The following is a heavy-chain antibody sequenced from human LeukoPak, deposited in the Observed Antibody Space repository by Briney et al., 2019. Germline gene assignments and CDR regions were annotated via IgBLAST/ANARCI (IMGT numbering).Heavy chain of an antibody. Sequence: SETLSLTCTVSGGSISSYYWSWIRQPPGKGLEWIGYIYYSGTTNYNPSLKSRVTISVDTSKNQFSLKLSSATAADTAVYYWSRGLTFYDIVTVYYTFPYFDSWGQGTLVTVSS. V-gene: IGHV4-59*01. D-gene: IGHD3-9*01. CDR1: GGSISSYY. J-gene: IGHJ4*02. CDR2: IYYSGTT. CDR3: SRGLTFYDIVTVYYTFPYFDS.